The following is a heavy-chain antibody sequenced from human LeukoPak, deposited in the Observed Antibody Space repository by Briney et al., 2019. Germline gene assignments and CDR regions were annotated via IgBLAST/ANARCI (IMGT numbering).Heavy chain of an antibody. V-gene: IGHV4-34*01. J-gene: IGHJ3*02. Sequence: SETLSLTCAVYGGSFSGYYWSWIRQPPGKGLEWIGEINHSGSTNYNPSLKSRVTISVDTSKNQFSLKLSSVTAVDTAVYYCARRLRYGAFDIWGQGTMVTVSS. CDR3: ARRLRYGAFDI. D-gene: IGHD4-17*01. CDR2: INHSGST. CDR1: GGSFSGYY.